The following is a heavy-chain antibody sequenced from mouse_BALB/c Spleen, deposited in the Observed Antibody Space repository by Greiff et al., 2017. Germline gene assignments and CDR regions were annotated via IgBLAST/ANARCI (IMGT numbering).Heavy chain of an antibody. CDR3: ARRFYGMDY. CDR1: GFDFSRYW. J-gene: IGHJ4*01. Sequence: EVMLVESGGGLVQPGGSLKLSCAASGFDFSRYWMSWVRQAPGKGLEWIGEINPDSSTINYTPSLKDKFIISRDNAKNTLYLQMSKVRSEDTALYYCARRFYGMDYWGQGTSVTVSS. CDR2: INPDSSTI. V-gene: IGHV4-1*02.